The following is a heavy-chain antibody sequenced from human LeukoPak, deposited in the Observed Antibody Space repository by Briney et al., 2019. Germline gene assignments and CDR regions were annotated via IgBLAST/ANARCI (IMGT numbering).Heavy chain of an antibody. CDR3: ARESIAVAGTAFDI. CDR1: GYTFTGYY. J-gene: IGHJ3*02. V-gene: IGHV1-8*02. Sequence: ASVKVSCKASGYTFTGYYIHWVRQATGQGLEWMGWMNPNSGNTGYAQKFQGRVTMTRNTSISTAYMELSSLRSEDTAVYYCARESIAVAGTAFDIWGQGTMVTVSS. D-gene: IGHD6-19*01. CDR2: MNPNSGNT.